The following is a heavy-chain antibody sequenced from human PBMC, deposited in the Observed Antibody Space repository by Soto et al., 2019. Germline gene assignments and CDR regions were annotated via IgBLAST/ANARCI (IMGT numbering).Heavy chain of an antibody. D-gene: IGHD1-1*01. J-gene: IGHJ4*02. Sequence: GGSLRLSCAASGFTFSQYGMHWVRQAPGKGLEWVAVIWYDGSNKYYGDSVKGRFTISRDNSKNTLYLQMSSLRAEDTAVYYCARINLPTNVPGILSLDYWGQGTLVTVSS. V-gene: IGHV3-33*01. CDR3: ARINLPTNVPGILSLDY. CDR2: IWYDGSNK. CDR1: GFTFSQYG.